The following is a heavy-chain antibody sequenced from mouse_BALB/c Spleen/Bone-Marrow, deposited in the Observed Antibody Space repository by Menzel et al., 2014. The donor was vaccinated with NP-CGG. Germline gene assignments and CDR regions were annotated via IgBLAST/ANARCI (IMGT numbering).Heavy chain of an antibody. CDR1: GYSFAGYY. V-gene: IGHV1S34*01. CDR2: ISYYNGAT. CDR3: VRRGNPIVYYAMDY. J-gene: IGHJ4*01. Sequence: LVKTGASVKISCKASGYSFAGYYMHWVKQSHGKSLEWIGYISYYNGATSYNQSFKGKATFAVDTSSSTAYMQFNSLTSEDSAVYYCVRRGNPIVYYAMDYWGQGTSVTVSS.